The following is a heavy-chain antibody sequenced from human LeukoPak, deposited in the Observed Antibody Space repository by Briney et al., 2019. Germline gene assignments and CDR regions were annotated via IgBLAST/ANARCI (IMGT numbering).Heavy chain of an antibody. J-gene: IGHJ4*02. Sequence: QTSETLSLTCTVSGGSISSYYWSWIRQPPGKGLEWIGYIYYSGSTNYNPSLKSRVTISVDTSKNQFSLKLSSVTAADTAVYYCARGGYDSSGYYFDYWGQGTLVTVSS. CDR1: GGSISSYY. CDR2: IYYSGST. D-gene: IGHD3-22*01. V-gene: IGHV4-59*12. CDR3: ARGGYDSSGYYFDY.